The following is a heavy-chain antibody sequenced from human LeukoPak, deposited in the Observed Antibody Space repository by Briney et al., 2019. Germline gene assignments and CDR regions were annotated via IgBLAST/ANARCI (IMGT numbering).Heavy chain of an antibody. CDR1: GYSISSGYY. J-gene: IGHJ4*02. CDR2: ISGSGGST. Sequence: ETLSLTCAVSGYSISSGYYWGWIRQPPGKGLEWVSAISGSGGSTYYADSVKGRFTISRDNSRDTLYLQMNSLRAEDTAVYYCAKGYYDYVWGSYYFDYWGQGTLVTVSS. V-gene: IGHV3-23*01. D-gene: IGHD3-16*01. CDR3: AKGYYDYVWGSYYFDY.